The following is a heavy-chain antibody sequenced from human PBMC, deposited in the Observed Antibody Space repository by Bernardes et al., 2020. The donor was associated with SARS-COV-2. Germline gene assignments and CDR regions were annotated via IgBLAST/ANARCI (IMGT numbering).Heavy chain of an antibody. Sequence: GGSLRLSCAASGFTFSSYGMHWVRQAPGKGLEWVAVISYDGSNKYYADSVKGRFTISRDNSKNTLYLQMNSLRAEDTAVYYCAKGVGAYCSGGSCYGGYFDYWGQGTLVTVSS. CDR1: GFTFSSYG. CDR2: ISYDGSNK. J-gene: IGHJ4*02. CDR3: AKGVGAYCSGGSCYGGYFDY. D-gene: IGHD2-15*01. V-gene: IGHV3-30*18.